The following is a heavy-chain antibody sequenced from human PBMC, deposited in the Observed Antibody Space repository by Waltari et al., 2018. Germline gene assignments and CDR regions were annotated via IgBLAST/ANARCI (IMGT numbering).Heavy chain of an antibody. CDR2: INHSGST. D-gene: IGHD3-3*01. CDR1: GGSFSGYY. V-gene: IGHV4-34*01. Sequence: QVQLQQWGAGLLKPSETLSLTCAVYGGSFSGYYWSWIRQPPGKGLEWIGEINHSGSTNYNPPLKSRVTISVDTSKNQFSLKLGSVTAADTAVYYCARASLFWSGYLSFGYWGQGTLVTVSS. J-gene: IGHJ4*02. CDR3: ARASLFWSGYLSFGY.